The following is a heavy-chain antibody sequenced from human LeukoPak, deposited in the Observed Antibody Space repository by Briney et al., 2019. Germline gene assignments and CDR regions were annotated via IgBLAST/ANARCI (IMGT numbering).Heavy chain of an antibody. CDR2: IYTSGST. CDR1: GGSISSYY. Sequence: SETLSLTCTVSGGSISSYYWSWIRQPAGKGLDWIGRIYTSGSTNYNPSLKSRVTMSVDTSKNQFSLKLSSVTAADTAVYYCAIAGAVAGLGLFDYWGQGTLVTVSS. V-gene: IGHV4-4*07. J-gene: IGHJ4*02. D-gene: IGHD6-13*01. CDR3: AIAGAVAGLGLFDY.